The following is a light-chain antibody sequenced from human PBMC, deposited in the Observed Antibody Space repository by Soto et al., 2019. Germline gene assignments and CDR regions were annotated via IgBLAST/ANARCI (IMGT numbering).Light chain of an antibody. Sequence: ESVSTKDPSSLCLSPGEGATVSCRASQSVSSYLAWYQQKPGQAPRLLIFDASSRATGIPDRFRGSGSGTDFSLTISRQEPEDLAVYYCPPYGFSPPWTFGQGTKVDIK. CDR1: QSVSSY. V-gene: IGKV3-20*01. CDR3: PPYGFSPPWT. CDR2: DAS. J-gene: IGKJ1*01.